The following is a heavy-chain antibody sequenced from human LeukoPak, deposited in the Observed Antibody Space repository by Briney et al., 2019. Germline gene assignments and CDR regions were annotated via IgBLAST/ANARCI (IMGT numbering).Heavy chain of an antibody. CDR3: ARSLPIVGANRPAVVAFDV. CDR2: ISSSGSPI. Sequence: GGSLRLSCAASGFTFSRYGVNWVRQAPGKGLEWVSHISSSGSPIYYADSVKGRFTISRDNAKNSLYLQMFSLRAEDTAVYYCARSLPIVGANRPAVVAFDVWGQGTTVTVSS. J-gene: IGHJ6*02. CDR1: GFTFSRYG. V-gene: IGHV3-48*03. D-gene: IGHD1-26*01.